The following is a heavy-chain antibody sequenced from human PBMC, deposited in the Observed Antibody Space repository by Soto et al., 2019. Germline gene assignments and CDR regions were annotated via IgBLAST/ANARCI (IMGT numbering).Heavy chain of an antibody. D-gene: IGHD3-3*01. CDR3: ARVFRDDSGRYYYYGMDV. CDR1: GDSVSSNSAA. J-gene: IGHJ6*02. CDR2: TYYRSKWYN. Sequence: SQTLSLTCAISGDSVSSNSAAWNWIRQSPSRGLEWLGRTYYRSKWYNDYAVSVKSRITINPDTSKNQFSLQLNSVTPEDTAVYYCARVFRDDSGRYYYYGMDVWGQGTTVTVSS. V-gene: IGHV6-1*01.